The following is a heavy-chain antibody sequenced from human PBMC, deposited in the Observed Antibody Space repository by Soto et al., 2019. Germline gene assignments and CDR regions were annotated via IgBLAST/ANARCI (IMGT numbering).Heavy chain of an antibody. D-gene: IGHD6-13*01. Sequence: ASVKVSCKASGYTFTSYGIHWVRQAPGQRLEWMGWINAANGDTKYSPKFQGRVTITRDTSASTAYMELSSLRSEDTAVYYCVRRHVSATGIDWFDPWGQGTLATVSS. J-gene: IGHJ5*02. CDR3: VRRHVSATGIDWFDP. CDR2: INAANGDT. CDR1: GYTFTSYG. V-gene: IGHV1-3*01.